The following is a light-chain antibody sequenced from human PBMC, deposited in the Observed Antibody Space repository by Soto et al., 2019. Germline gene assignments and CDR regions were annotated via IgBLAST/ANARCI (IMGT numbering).Light chain of an antibody. CDR1: QSFSSSY. V-gene: IGKV3-20*01. Sequence: EIVLTQSPGTLSLSPGERATLSCRASQSFSSSYLAWYQQKPGQAPRLLIYGASSRATGIPDRFSGSGSGTDFTLTISRLEPEDFAVYYCQQYGSSRVTFGGGTKVDIK. J-gene: IGKJ4*01. CDR3: QQYGSSRVT. CDR2: GAS.